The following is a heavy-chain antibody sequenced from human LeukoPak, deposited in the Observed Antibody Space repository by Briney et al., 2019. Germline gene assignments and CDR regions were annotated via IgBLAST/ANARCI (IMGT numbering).Heavy chain of an antibody. D-gene: IGHD5-12*01. Sequence: GGSLRLSCAASGFTFSDYYMSWIRQAPGKGLGWVSYISSSSSYTNYADSVKGRFTISRDNAKNSLYLQMNSLRAEDTAVYYCARGGYSGYDWVDYWGQGTLVTVSS. CDR3: ARGGYSGYDWVDY. J-gene: IGHJ4*02. CDR1: GFTFSDYY. CDR2: ISSSSSYT. V-gene: IGHV3-11*05.